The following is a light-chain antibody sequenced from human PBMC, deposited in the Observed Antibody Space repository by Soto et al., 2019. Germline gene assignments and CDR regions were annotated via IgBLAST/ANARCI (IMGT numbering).Light chain of an antibody. Sequence: DIQMTQSPSTLSATVGDRVTITCRASHSISSWLAWYQQKPGKAPNLLIHKASSLESGVPSRFSGGGSGTEFTLTISSLQPDDFATYYCQQYNSYPWTFGQGTKVEIK. CDR1: HSISSW. J-gene: IGKJ1*01. V-gene: IGKV1-5*03. CDR3: QQYNSYPWT. CDR2: KAS.